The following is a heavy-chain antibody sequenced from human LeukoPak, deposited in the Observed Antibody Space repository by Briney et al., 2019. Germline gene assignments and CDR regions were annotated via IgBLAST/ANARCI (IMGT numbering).Heavy chain of an antibody. Sequence: ASVKVSCKASGYTFTGYYMYWVRQAPAQGLEWMGIINPSGGSTSYAQKFQGRLTMTRDTSTSTVYVELSSLRSEDTAVYYCARDLYMTAVTTGYFDYWGQGTLVTVSS. CDR2: INPSGGST. D-gene: IGHD4-17*01. V-gene: IGHV1-46*01. CDR3: ARDLYMTAVTTGYFDY. J-gene: IGHJ4*02. CDR1: GYTFTGYY.